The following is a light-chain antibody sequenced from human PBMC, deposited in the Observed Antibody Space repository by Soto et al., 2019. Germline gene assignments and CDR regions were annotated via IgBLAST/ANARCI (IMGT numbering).Light chain of an antibody. Sequence: QSALTQPASVSGSPGQSITISCTGSSSDVGGYNFVSWYQQHPGKAPKLLIYDVTNRPSGVSTRFSGSKSGNTASLTVSGLQSEVEADYYCNSFTATSTLIFGGGTKLTVL. V-gene: IGLV2-14*03. CDR2: DVT. J-gene: IGLJ2*01. CDR1: SSDVGGYNF. CDR3: NSFTATSTLI.